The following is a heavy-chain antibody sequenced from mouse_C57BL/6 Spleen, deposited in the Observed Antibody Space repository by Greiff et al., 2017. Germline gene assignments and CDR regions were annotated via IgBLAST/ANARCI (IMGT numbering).Heavy chain of an antibody. CDR1: GFTFSSYA. V-gene: IGHV5-9-1*02. D-gene: IGHD1-1*01. Sequence: EVKLAESGEGLVKPGGSLKLSCAASGFTFSSYAMSWVRQTPEKRLEWVAYISSGGDYIYYADTVKGRFTISRDNARNTLYLQMNSLKSEDTAMYYCTRDPGADYGISGGFAYWGQGTLVTVSA. CDR3: TRDPGADYGISGGFAY. CDR2: ISSGGDYI. J-gene: IGHJ3*01.